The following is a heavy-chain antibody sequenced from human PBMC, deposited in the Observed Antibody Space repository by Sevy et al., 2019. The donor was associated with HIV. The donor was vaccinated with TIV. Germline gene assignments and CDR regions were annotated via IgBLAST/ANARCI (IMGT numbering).Heavy chain of an antibody. D-gene: IGHD3-10*01. CDR2: ISYDGSQK. CDR3: AKEGMPSGPSLHWFEDLLYQFDF. CDR1: GFTFSSHG. J-gene: IGHJ4*02. Sequence: GGSLRLSCAASGFTFSSHGMHWVRQAPGKGLEWVAVISYDGSQKYYADSIKGRFTISRDNSKNTLYLQMNSLRPADMALYYCAKEGMPSGPSLHWFEDLLYQFDFWGQGTLVTVSS. V-gene: IGHV3-30*18.